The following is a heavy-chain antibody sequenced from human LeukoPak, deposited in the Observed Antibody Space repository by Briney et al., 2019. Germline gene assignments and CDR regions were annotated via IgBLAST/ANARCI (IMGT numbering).Heavy chain of an antibody. Sequence: GASVKVSCKASGYTFNGHYMHWVRQAPGQGLEWMGWINPNSGGTNYAQKFQGRVTMTRDTSISTAYMELSRLRSDDTAVYYCARVGLDGSGYFDYWGQGTLVTVSS. V-gene: IGHV1-2*02. J-gene: IGHJ4*02. CDR3: ARVGLDGSGYFDY. CDR1: GYTFNGHY. CDR2: INPNSGGT. D-gene: IGHD3-3*01.